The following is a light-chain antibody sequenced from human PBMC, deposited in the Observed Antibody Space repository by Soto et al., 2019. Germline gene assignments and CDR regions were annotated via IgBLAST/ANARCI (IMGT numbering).Light chain of an antibody. J-gene: IGKJ1*01. CDR2: DAS. CDR1: QSISSW. Sequence: MRMTQSPSTLAASVGDRVTITCRASQSISSWLAWYQQKPGKAPKRLIYDASSLESGVPSRFSGSGSGTDFTLTISRLEPGDFALYYCQQYGFSPGSFGQGTKVDIK. V-gene: IGKV1-5*01. CDR3: QQYGFSPGS.